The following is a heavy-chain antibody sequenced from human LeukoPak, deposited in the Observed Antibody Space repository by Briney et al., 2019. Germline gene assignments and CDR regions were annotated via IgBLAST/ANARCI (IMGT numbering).Heavy chain of an antibody. Sequence: ASVKVSCKASGYTFSSYGISWGRQAPGQGLEWMGWISVYNGNTNSAQKLQGRVTMTTDTSTSTAYMELRSLRSDDTAVYYCARDESSGSYYFDYWGQGTLVTVSS. D-gene: IGHD1-26*01. J-gene: IGHJ4*02. CDR2: ISVYNGNT. CDR3: ARDESSGSYYFDY. CDR1: GYTFSSYG. V-gene: IGHV1-18*01.